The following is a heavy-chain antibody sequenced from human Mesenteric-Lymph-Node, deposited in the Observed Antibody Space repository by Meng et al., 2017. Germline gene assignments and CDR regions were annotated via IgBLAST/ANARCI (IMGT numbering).Heavy chain of an antibody. J-gene: IGHJ3*02. V-gene: IGHV3-48*03. CDR1: GFTFSSYE. Sequence: GGSLRLSCAASGFTFSSYEMNWVRQAPGKGLEWVSYISSSGSTIYYADSVKGRFTISRDNAKNSLYLQMNSLRAEDTAVYYCASALNSPSSSWYGSAFDIWGQGTMVTVSS. CDR2: ISSSGSTI. CDR3: ASALNSPSSSWYGSAFDI. D-gene: IGHD6-13*01.